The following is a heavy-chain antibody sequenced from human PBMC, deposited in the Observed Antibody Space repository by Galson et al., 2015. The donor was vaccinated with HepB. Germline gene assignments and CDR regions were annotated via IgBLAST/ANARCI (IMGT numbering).Heavy chain of an antibody. J-gene: IGHJ4*02. CDR2: IIPIFGTA. Sequence: SVKVSCKASGGTFSSYAISWVRQAPGQGLEWMGGIIPIFGTANYAQKFQGRVTITADKSTNTAYMELSSLRSEDTAVYYCAREIVAVAGSYDYWGQGTLVTVSS. V-gene: IGHV1-69*06. CDR3: AREIVAVAGSYDY. D-gene: IGHD6-19*01. CDR1: GGTFSSYA.